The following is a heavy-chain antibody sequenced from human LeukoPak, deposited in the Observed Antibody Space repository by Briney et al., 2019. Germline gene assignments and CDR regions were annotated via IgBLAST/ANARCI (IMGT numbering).Heavy chain of an antibody. CDR2: INHSGST. Sequence: SETLSLTCAVYGGSFSGYYWSWIRQPPGKGLEWIGEINHSGSTNYNPSLKSRVTISVDTSKNQFSLKLSSVTAADTAVYYCARHRGVILDYWGQGTLVTVSS. J-gene: IGHJ4*02. CDR3: ARHRGVILDY. V-gene: IGHV4-34*01. D-gene: IGHD3-16*02. CDR1: GGSFSGYY.